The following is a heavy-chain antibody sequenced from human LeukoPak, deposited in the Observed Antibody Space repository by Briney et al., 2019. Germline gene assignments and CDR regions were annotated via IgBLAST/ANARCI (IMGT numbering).Heavy chain of an antibody. J-gene: IGHJ3*02. Sequence: GASVKVSCKASGYTFTGYYMHWVRQAPGQGLEWMGRINPNSGGTNYAQKFQGRVTMTRDTSISTAYMELSRLRSDDTAVYYCASTNWVGPIAGDAFDIWGQGAMVTVSS. D-gene: IGHD6-13*01. CDR1: GYTFTGYY. V-gene: IGHV1-2*06. CDR3: ASTNWVGPIAGDAFDI. CDR2: INPNSGGT.